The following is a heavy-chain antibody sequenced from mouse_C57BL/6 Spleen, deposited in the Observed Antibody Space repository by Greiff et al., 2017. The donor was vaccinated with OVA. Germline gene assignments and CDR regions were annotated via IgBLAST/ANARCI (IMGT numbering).Heavy chain of an antibody. Sequence: KQSGAELVRPGASVKLSCKDSYFAFMASAMHWVKQRPGNGLEWIGSFTMYSDAAEYSENFKGKATLTANTSSSTAYMELSSLTSEDSAVYYCARSSSRDYAMDYWGQGTSVTVSS. D-gene: IGHD1-1*01. CDR2: FTMYSDAA. CDR1: YFAFMASA. CDR3: ARSSSRDYAMDY. J-gene: IGHJ4*01. V-gene: IGHV1-49*01.